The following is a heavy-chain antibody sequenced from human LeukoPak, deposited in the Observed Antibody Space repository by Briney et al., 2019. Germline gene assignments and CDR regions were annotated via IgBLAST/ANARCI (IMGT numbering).Heavy chain of an antibody. CDR1: GFIFSSYS. Sequence: AGGSLRLSCAASGFIFSSYSMNWVRQAPGKGREGVSYISWRSSNIHYADSVKGRFTISRDNAKTSLYLQMNSLRAEDTAVYYCARAGCGWVLTPCDAFDIWGQGTMVTVSS. V-gene: IGHV3-48*01. CDR3: ARAGCGWVLTPCDAFDI. J-gene: IGHJ3*02. CDR2: ISWRSSNI. D-gene: IGHD2-15*01.